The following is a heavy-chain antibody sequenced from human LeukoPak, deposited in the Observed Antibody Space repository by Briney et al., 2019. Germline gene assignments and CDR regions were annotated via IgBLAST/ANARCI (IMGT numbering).Heavy chain of an antibody. D-gene: IGHD3-22*01. Sequence: PGGSLRLSCAASGFTFSSYAMSWVRQAPGKGLEWVSGINWNGGGTGYADSVKGRFTISRDNAKNSLYLQMNSLRAEDTALYYCARGYYYDSSGYYYWDYFDYWGQGTLVTVSS. CDR1: GFTFSSYA. V-gene: IGHV3-20*04. CDR2: INWNGGGT. CDR3: ARGYYYDSSGYYYWDYFDY. J-gene: IGHJ4*02.